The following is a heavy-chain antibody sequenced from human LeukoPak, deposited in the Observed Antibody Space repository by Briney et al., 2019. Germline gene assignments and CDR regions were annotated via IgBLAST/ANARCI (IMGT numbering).Heavy chain of an antibody. Sequence: SVEVSCKASGGTFSSYAISWVRQAPGQGLEWMGRIIPIFGTANYAQKFQGRVTITTDESTSTAYMELSSLRSEDTAVYYCARDGNYYDSSGYFDYWGQGTLVTVSS. CDR1: GGTFSSYA. CDR3: ARDGNYYDSSGYFDY. D-gene: IGHD3-22*01. J-gene: IGHJ4*02. CDR2: IIPIFGTA. V-gene: IGHV1-69*05.